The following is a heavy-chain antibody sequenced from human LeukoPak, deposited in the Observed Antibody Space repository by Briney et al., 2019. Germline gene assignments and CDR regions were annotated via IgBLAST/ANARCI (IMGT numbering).Heavy chain of an antibody. Sequence: SETLSLTCTVSGGSISSSSYYWGWIRQPPGKGLEWIGSIYYSGSTYYNPSLKSRVTISVDTSKNQFSLKLSSVTAADTAVYYCARRRDGYNYGDETIDYWGQGTLVTVSS. CDR2: IYYSGST. J-gene: IGHJ4*02. D-gene: IGHD5-24*01. CDR1: GGSISSSSYY. CDR3: ARRRDGYNYGDETIDY. V-gene: IGHV4-39*01.